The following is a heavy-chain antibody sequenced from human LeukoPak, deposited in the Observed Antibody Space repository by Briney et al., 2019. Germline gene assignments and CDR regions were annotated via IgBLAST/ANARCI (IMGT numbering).Heavy chain of an antibody. D-gene: IGHD3-10*01. Sequence: PGGSLRLSCAASGFTFSSYEMNWVRQAPGKGLEWVSYISSSGSTIYYADSVKGRFTISRDNSKNTLYLQMNSLRAEDTAVYYCARGRGLWFGSYYFDYWGQGTLVTVSS. CDR3: ARGRGLWFGSYYFDY. V-gene: IGHV3-48*03. J-gene: IGHJ4*02. CDR1: GFTFSSYE. CDR2: ISSSGSTI.